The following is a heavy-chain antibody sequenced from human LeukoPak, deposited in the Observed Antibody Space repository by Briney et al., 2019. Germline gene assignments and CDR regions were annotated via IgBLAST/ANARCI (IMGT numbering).Heavy chain of an antibody. CDR2: INYSGST. Sequence: PSETLSLTCTVSGGSISSYYWSWIRQPPGKGLEWIGYINYSGSTNYNPSLKSRVTISVDTSKNQFSLKLSSVTAADTAVYYCARACSGGSCYLPFSFDYWGQGTLVTVSS. CDR1: GGSISSYY. D-gene: IGHD2-15*01. V-gene: IGHV4-59*01. CDR3: ARACSGGSCYLPFSFDY. J-gene: IGHJ4*02.